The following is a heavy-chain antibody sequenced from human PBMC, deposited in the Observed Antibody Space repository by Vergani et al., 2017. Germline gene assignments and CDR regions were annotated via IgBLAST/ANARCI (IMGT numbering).Heavy chain of an antibody. CDR2: ISYDGSNT. V-gene: IGHV3-30*18. Sequence: QVQLVESGGGVVQPGRSLRLSCAASGFTFSSYGMHWVRQAPGKGLEWVAVISYDGSNTYYADSVKCRFTISRDNSKNTLYLQMNSLRAEDTAVYYCAKADYGDGFDDWGQGTLVTVSS. CDR1: GFTFSSYG. J-gene: IGHJ4*02. CDR3: AKADYGDGFDD. D-gene: IGHD4-17*01.